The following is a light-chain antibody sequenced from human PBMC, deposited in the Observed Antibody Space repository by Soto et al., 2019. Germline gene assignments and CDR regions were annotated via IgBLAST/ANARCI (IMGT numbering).Light chain of an antibody. CDR3: QQYGSAPRT. V-gene: IGKV3-20*01. CDR1: QSVSNNY. Sequence: VLTQSPGTLSLSPGERATLSCRASQSVSNNYLACYQQKPGQAPRSLIYNASSRATGIPDRFSGSGSGTDFTLTISRLEPEDFAVYFCQQYGSAPRTFGQGTKVEIK. J-gene: IGKJ1*01. CDR2: NAS.